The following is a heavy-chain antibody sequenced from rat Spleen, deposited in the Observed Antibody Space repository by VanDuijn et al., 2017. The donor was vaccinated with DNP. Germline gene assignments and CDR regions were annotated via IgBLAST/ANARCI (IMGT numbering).Heavy chain of an antibody. CDR2: IDAGSGST. Sequence: QVQLQPSGAELAKPGSSVKISCKASGYTFTSYYVSWIKQTTGQGLDYIGYIDAGSGSTNYNEKFRGKATLTVDKSSSTAFLQLSSLTPDDSAVYYCASSNWGYYWYFDFWGPGTMVTVSS. CDR1: GYTFTSYY. V-gene: IGHV1-43*01. CDR3: ASSNWGYYWYFDF. J-gene: IGHJ1*01. D-gene: IGHD5-1*01.